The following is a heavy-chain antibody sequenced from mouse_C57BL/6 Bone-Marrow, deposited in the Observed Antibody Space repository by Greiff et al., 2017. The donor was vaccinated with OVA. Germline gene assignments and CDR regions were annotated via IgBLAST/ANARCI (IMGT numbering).Heavy chain of an antibody. CDR1: EYEFPSHD. CDR2: INSYGGSP. D-gene: IGHD1-2*01. V-gene: IGHV5-2*01. Sequence: EVKLMESGGGLVQPGESLKLSCESNEYEFPSHDMSWVRKTPEKRLALVAAINSYGGSPYYPDTMERRFTLSRANTKKTLYLQMSELRSEDTALYYCARRGLLRPYWYFDVWGTGTTVTVSS. CDR3: ARRGLLRPYWYFDV. J-gene: IGHJ1*03.